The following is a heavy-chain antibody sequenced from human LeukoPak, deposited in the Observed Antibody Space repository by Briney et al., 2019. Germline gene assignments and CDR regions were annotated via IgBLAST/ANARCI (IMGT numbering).Heavy chain of an antibody. Sequence: ASVKVSCKVSGYTLTELSMHWVRQAPGKGLEWRGGFDPEDGETIYAQKFQGRVTMTEDTSTDTAYMELSSLRSEDTAVYYCATDTGYCSSTSCPEHYFDYWGQGTLVTVSS. CDR1: GYTLTELS. V-gene: IGHV1-24*01. D-gene: IGHD2-2*01. CDR2: FDPEDGET. CDR3: ATDTGYCSSTSCPEHYFDY. J-gene: IGHJ4*02.